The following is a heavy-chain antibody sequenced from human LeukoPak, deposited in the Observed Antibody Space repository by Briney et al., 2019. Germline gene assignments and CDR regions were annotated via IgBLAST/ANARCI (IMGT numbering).Heavy chain of an antibody. D-gene: IGHD6-13*01. CDR1: GYSISSDYY. CDR3: ATAGYNTSWYYFDY. V-gene: IGHV4-38-2*01. Sequence: SETLSLTCAVSGYSISSDYYWGWIRQPPGKGLEWIGSIYHSGSTYYNPSLKSRVTISVDTSKNQFSLKLSSVTAADTAVYYCATAGYNTSWYYFDYWGQGALVTVSP. CDR2: IYHSGST. J-gene: IGHJ4*02.